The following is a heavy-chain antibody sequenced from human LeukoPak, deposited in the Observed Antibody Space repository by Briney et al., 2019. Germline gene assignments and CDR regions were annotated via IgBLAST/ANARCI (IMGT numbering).Heavy chain of an antibody. J-gene: IGHJ4*02. CDR1: GGSISSGSYY. D-gene: IGHD2-21*02. CDR3: ARELSPRDGKGYYFDY. CDR2: IYSSGST. Sequence: SETLSLTCTVSGGSISSGSYYWSWIRQPAGKALEWIGRIYSSGSTNYNPSLKSRVTISVDTSKNQFSLKLSSVTAADTAMYYCARELSPRDGKGYYFDYWGQGTLVTVSS. V-gene: IGHV4-61*02.